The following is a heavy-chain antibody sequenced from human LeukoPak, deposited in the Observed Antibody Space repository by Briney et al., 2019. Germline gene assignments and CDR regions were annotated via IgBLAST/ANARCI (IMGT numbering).Heavy chain of an antibody. J-gene: IGHJ4*02. CDR1: GFTFGDYA. CDR2: IRSKAYGGTT. V-gene: IGHV3-49*04. Sequence: GRSLRLSCTASGFTFGDYAMSWVRQAPGKGLEWVGFIRSKAYGGTTEYAASVKGRFTISRDDSKSIAYLQMNSLRAEDTAVYYCARDPPRGDYPFDYWGQGTLVTVSS. CDR3: ARDPPRGDYPFDY. D-gene: IGHD4-17*01.